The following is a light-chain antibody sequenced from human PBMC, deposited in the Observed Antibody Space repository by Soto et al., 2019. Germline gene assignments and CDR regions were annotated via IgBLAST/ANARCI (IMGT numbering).Light chain of an antibody. CDR2: GAS. CDR3: PQYGSSPPEIT. V-gene: IGKV3-20*01. CDR1: QSVSSSY. J-gene: IGKJ5*01. Sequence: EIVLTQSPGTLSLSPGERATLSCRASQSVSSSYLAWYQQKPGQAPRLLIYGASSRATGIPDRFSGSGSGTYCTLTISRLEPEDFAVYYCPQYGSSPPEITFGQGTRLEIK.